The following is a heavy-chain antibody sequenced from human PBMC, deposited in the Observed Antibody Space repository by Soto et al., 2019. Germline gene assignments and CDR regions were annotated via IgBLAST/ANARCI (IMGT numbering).Heavy chain of an antibody. V-gene: IGHV4-61*01. J-gene: IGHJ4*02. CDR3: ARRYGSAIDY. CDR1: GGSVSSGSYY. Sequence: SETLSLTCTVSGGSVSSGSYYWSWFRQPPGKGLEWIGYIYYSGSTNYNPSLKSRVTISVDTSKNQFSLKLSSVTAADTAVYYCARRYGSAIDYWGQGTLVTVSS. D-gene: IGHD1-26*01. CDR2: IYYSGST.